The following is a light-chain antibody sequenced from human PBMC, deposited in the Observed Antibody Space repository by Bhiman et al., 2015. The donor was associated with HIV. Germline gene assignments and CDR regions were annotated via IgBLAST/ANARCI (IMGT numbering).Light chain of an antibody. CDR3: SSYTSSDSWV. J-gene: IGLJ3*02. Sequence: QSALTQPASVSGSPGQSITISCTGTTSDVGGYNYVSWYQQHPGKAPKLMIYEVSKRPSGVSNRFSGSKSGNTASLTISGLQAEDEGDYYCSSYTSSDSWVFGGGTKLTVL. CDR1: TSDVGGYNY. CDR2: EVS. V-gene: IGLV2-14*01.